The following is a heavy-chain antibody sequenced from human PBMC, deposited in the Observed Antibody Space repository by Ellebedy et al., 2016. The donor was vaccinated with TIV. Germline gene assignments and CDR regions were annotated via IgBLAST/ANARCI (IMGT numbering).Heavy chain of an antibody. V-gene: IGHV1-69*13. J-gene: IGHJ6*02. CDR3: ARDGRLITMVRGVISDAFIYGMDV. Sequence: SVKVSXXASGYTFTSYYMHWVRQAPGQGLEWMGGIIPIFGTANYAQKFQGRVTITADESTSTAYMELSSLRSEDTAVYYCARDGRLITMVRGVISDAFIYGMDVWGQGTTVTVSS. CDR1: GYTFTSYY. D-gene: IGHD3-10*01. CDR2: IIPIFGTA.